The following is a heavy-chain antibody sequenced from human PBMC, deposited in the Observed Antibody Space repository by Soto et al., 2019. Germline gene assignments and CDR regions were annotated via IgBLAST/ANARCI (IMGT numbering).Heavy chain of an antibody. V-gene: IGHV4-30-2*01. J-gene: IGHJ5*02. CDR1: AGSISSGGYS. CDR3: ARVPDR. Sequence: SETLPLTCAVSAGSISSGGYSGSCIRQPPGKGLEWIGYIYHSGSTYYNPSLKSRVTISVDRSKNQFSLKLSSVTDADTAVYYCARVPDRWGQGTLVTVSS. CDR2: IYHSGST. D-gene: IGHD2-2*01.